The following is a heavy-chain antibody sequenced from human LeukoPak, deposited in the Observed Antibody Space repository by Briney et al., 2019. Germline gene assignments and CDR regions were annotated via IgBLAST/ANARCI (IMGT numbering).Heavy chain of an antibody. CDR3: AKWGDYDVLTGYYVSDY. V-gene: IGHV3-23*01. D-gene: IGHD3-9*01. CDR2: ITGSGGNT. CDR1: GFTFSNYA. Sequence: PGASLRLSCAASGFTFSNYAMSWVRQAPGKGLEWVSAITGSGGNTYYADSVKGRFTISRDNSKNTVFLQMNSLRAEDTAVYYCAKWGDYDVLTGYYVSDYWGLGTLVTVSS. J-gene: IGHJ4*02.